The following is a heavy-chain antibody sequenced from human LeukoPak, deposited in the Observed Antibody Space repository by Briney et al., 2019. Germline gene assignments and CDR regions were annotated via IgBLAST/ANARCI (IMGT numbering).Heavy chain of an antibody. Sequence: PGRSLRLSCAASGFTFRSYGMRWLRQAPGKGLEWVAVIWYDGSNKYYADSVKGRFTISRDNSKNTLYLQMNSLRAEDTAVYYCARTAYYDILAGLSPWGQGTLVTVSS. J-gene: IGHJ5*02. CDR3: ARTAYYDILAGLSP. D-gene: IGHD3-9*01. CDR2: IWYDGSNK. V-gene: IGHV3-33*01. CDR1: GFTFRSYG.